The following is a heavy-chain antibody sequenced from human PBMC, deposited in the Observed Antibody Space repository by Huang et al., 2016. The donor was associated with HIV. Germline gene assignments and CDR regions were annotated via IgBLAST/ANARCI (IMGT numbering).Heavy chain of an antibody. D-gene: IGHD3-10*01. Sequence: QLQLQESGPGLVKPSETLSLTCTVSGGSIRSDNYYWGWIRQPPGKGLGWIGSIYYSGSTYHNPSLNSRVTITVDTSKNQFSLKMGSVTAADTAVYYCARLPGSITMIRGVITDPYWGQGTLVTVSS. CDR2: IYYSGST. V-gene: IGHV4-39*01. CDR1: GGSIRSDNYY. CDR3: ARLPGSITMIRGVITDPY. J-gene: IGHJ4*02.